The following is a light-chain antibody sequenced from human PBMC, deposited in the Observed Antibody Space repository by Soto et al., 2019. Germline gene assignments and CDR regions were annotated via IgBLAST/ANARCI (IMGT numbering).Light chain of an antibody. CDR2: DVS. CDR3: SSYTSSSTLV. CDR1: SSDVGGYDY. Sequence: QSALPQPASVSGSPGQSITISCTGTSSDVGGYDYVSWYQQHPGKAPKLMIYDVSNRPSGVSNRFSGSKSGNTASLPISGLQAEDEADYYCSSYTSSSTLVFGGGTKLTVL. V-gene: IGLV2-14*01. J-gene: IGLJ2*01.